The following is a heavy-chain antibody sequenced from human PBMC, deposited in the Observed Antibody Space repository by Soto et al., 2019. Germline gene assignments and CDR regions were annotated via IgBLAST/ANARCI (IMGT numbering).Heavy chain of an antibody. CDR2: IYYSGST. V-gene: IGHV4-39*01. J-gene: IGHJ4*02. Sequence: SETLSLTCTVSGGSISSSSYYWGWIRQPPGKGLEWIGSIYYSGSTYYNPSLKSRVTISVYTSKNQFSLKLSSVTAADTAVYYCARRNWEYYFDYWGQGTLVTVSS. CDR3: ARRNWEYYFDY. D-gene: IGHD7-27*01. CDR1: GGSISSSSYY.